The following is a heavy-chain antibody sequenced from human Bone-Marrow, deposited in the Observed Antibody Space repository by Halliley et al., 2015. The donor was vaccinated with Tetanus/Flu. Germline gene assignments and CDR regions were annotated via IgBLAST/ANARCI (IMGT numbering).Heavy chain of an antibody. V-gene: IGHV3-33*01. CDR2: IWYDGSNQ. CDR3: ATLTEFDY. Sequence: SGFTFSNYNMHWVRQAPGKGLEWVGVIWYDGSNQYYADSMEGRFTISRDNSKNMLYPQMNSLRAEDTALYYCATLTEFDYWGQGTLVTVSS. CDR1: GFTFSNYN. J-gene: IGHJ4*02.